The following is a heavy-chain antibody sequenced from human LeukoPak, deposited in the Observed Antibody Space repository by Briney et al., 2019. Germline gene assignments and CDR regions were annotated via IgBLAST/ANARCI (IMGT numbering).Heavy chain of an antibody. CDR1: GGTFSSYA. J-gene: IGHJ5*02. CDR2: IIPIFGTA. CDR3: ARNTCSGGSCYLNWFDP. Sequence: SVKVSCKASGGTFSSYAISWVRQAPGQGLEWMGGIIPIFGTANYAQKFQGRVTITADKSTSTAYMELSSLRSEDTAVYYCARNTCSGGSCYLNWFDPWGQGTLVTVSS. D-gene: IGHD2-15*01. V-gene: IGHV1-69*06.